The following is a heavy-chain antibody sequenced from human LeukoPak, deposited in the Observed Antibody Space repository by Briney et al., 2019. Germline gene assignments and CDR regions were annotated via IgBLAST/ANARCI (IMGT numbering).Heavy chain of an antibody. Sequence: GGSLRLSCAASGFTFSSYWMSWVRQAPGKGLEWVANIKQDGSEKNYVDSVKGRFTISRDNAKTSLYLQMNSLGVEDTAVYYCARSLWPEDYWGQGTLVTVSS. V-gene: IGHV3-7*01. CDR2: IKQDGSEK. CDR1: GFTFSSYW. D-gene: IGHD5-18*01. CDR3: ARSLWPEDY. J-gene: IGHJ4*02.